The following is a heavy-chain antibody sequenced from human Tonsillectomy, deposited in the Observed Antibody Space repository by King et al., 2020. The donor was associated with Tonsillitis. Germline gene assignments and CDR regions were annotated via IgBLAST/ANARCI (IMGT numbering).Heavy chain of an antibody. Sequence: QLVQSGGGVVQPGRSLRLSCAASGFTFSSYGIHWVRQAPGKGLEWVAVISYDGSNKYYADSVKGRFTISRDNSKNTVYLQMNSLRAEDTAVYYCAKATSPWSYYYYGMDVWGQGTTVTVSS. J-gene: IGHJ6*02. D-gene: IGHD3-3*01. CDR3: AKATSPWSYYYYGMDV. V-gene: IGHV3-30*18. CDR2: ISYDGSNK. CDR1: GFTFSSYG.